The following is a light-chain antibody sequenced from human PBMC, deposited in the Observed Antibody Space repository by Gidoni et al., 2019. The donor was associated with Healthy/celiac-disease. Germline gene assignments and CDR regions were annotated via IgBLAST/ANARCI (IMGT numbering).Light chain of an antibody. CDR1: QSGLYSSNNKNY. V-gene: IGKV4-1*01. CDR3: QQYYSTPMVT. J-gene: IGKJ3*01. CDR2: WAS. Sequence: DIVMTQSPDSLAVSLGERATINCKSSQSGLYSSNNKNYLAWYQQKPGQPPKLLIYWASTRESGVPDRFSGSGSGTDFTLTISSLQAEDVAVYYCQQYYSTPMVTFGPGTKVDIK.